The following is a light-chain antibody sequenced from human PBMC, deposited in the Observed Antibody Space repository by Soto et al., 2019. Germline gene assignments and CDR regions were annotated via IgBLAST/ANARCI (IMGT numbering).Light chain of an antibody. CDR3: QQSYTTPLT. CDR1: QSVNSNY. J-gene: IGKJ4*01. V-gene: IGKV3-20*01. CDR2: GTS. Sequence: EVVLTQSPGTLSLSPGERATLSCRASQSVNSNYLAWYQPKPGQAPRLLIYGTSSRATGIPDRFSGSGSGTDFTLTISRLEPEDLATYYCQQSYTTPLTFGGGTKVDIK.